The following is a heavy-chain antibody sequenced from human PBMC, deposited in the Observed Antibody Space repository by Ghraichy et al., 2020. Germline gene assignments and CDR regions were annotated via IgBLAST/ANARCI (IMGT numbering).Heavy chain of an antibody. CDR1: GFTFSSYG. J-gene: IGHJ6*02. CDR3: AKDLSPYSSSMDV. Sequence: GGSLRLSCAASGFTFSSYGMHWVRQAPGKGLEWVAVISYDGSNKYYADSVKGRFTISRDNSKNTLYLQMNSLRAEDTAVYYCAKDLSPYSSSMDVWGQGTTVTVSS. CDR2: ISYDGSNK. D-gene: IGHD6-13*01. V-gene: IGHV3-30*18.